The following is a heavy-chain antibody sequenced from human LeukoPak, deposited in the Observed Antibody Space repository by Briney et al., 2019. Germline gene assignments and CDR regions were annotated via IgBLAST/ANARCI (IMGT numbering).Heavy chain of an antibody. CDR1: GFTLSTYA. J-gene: IGHJ6*02. CDR2: ISYGGSNK. V-gene: IGHV3-30-3*02. D-gene: IGHD1-26*01. Sequence: PGRSLRLSCAASGFTLSTYAMHWVRQPPGKGLEWVAVISYGGSNKYYADSVKGRFTISRDNSKNTLYLQMNSLRAEDTAVYYCAKNGRPQRYYYYGMDVWGQGTTVTVSS. CDR3: AKNGRPQRYYYYGMDV.